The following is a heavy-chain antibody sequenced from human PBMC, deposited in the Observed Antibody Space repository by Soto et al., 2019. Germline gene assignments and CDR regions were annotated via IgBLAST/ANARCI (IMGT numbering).Heavy chain of an antibody. D-gene: IGHD6-19*01. Sequence: ASVKVSCKASGYTFTSYGISWVRQAPGQGLEWMGWMNPYSGNTSYAQKFQGRVTMTRNTSISTAYMELSSLRSEDTAVYYCARGIAVAGYDAFDIWGQGTMVTVSS. CDR3: ARGIAVAGYDAFDI. CDR2: MNPYSGNT. CDR1: GYTFTSYG. J-gene: IGHJ3*02. V-gene: IGHV1-8*02.